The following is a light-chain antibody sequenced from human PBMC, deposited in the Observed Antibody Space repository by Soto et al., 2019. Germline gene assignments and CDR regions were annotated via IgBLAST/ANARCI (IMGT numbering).Light chain of an antibody. CDR2: SNN. V-gene: IGLV1-47*02. Sequence: QSVLTHPPSASGTPGQRFTISCSGSSSNIGSNYVYWYQQLPGTAPKLLIYSNNQRPSGVPDRFSGSKSGTSASLAISGLRSEDEADYYCAAWDDSLSGYVFGTGTKVTVL. CDR3: AAWDDSLSGYV. J-gene: IGLJ1*01. CDR1: SSNIGSNY.